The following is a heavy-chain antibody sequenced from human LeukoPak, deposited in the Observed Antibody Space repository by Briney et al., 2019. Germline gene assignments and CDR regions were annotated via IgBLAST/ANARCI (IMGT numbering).Heavy chain of an antibody. J-gene: IGHJ4*02. CDR2: ISAYNGNT. V-gene: IGHV1-18*01. Sequence: ASVSVSCKASGYTFTSYGISWVRQAPGQGLEWMGWISAYNGNTNYAQKLQGRVTMTTDTSTSTAYMELRSLRSEDTAVYYCATSLPGPTPIDYWGQGTLVTVSS. CDR3: ATSLPGPTPIDY. CDR1: GYTFTSYG.